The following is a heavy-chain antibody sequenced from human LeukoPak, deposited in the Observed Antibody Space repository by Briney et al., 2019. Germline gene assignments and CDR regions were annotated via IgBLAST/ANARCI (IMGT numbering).Heavy chain of an antibody. CDR1: GFTFSNYA. V-gene: IGHV3-23*01. Sequence: GGSLRLSCAASGFTFSNYAMSWVRQAPGKGLEWVSAITGSGGSTWYADSVKGHFTISRDNSKNTLYLQMNSLRAEDTAVYYCARAEEYSSSSFDYWGQGTLVTVSS. CDR3: ARAEEYSSSSFDY. CDR2: ITGSGGST. D-gene: IGHD6-6*01. J-gene: IGHJ4*02.